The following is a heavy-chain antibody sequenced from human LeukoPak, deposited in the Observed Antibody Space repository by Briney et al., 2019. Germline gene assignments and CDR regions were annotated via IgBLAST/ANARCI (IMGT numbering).Heavy chain of an antibody. J-gene: IGHJ4*02. V-gene: IGHV1-18*01. CDR1: GYTFSKYG. Sequence: ASVKVSCKASGYTFSKYGISWVRQAPGQGLEWMGWISGYNAYTHYAQKLQGRVTMTTDTSTSTAYMELRSLRSDDTAMYYCARVMVRAHDYWGQGTLVTVSS. CDR3: ARVMVRAHDY. D-gene: IGHD3-10*01. CDR2: ISGYNAYT.